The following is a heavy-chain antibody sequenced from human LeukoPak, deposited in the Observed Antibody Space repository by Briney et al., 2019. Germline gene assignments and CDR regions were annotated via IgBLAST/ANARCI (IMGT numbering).Heavy chain of an antibody. J-gene: IGHJ3*02. CDR1: GYTFTGYY. Sequence: GASVKVSCKASGYTFTGYYMHWVRQAPGQGLEWMGWINPNSGGTNYAQKFQGWVTMTRDTSISTAYMELSRLRSVDTAVYYCARSEDSSSWYKAFDIWGQGTMVTVSS. CDR2: INPNSGGT. CDR3: ARSEDSSSWYKAFDI. D-gene: IGHD6-13*01. V-gene: IGHV1-2*04.